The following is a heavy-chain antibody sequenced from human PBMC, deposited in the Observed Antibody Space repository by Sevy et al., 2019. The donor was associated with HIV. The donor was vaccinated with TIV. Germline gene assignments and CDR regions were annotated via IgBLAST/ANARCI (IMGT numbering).Heavy chain of an antibody. CDR1: GFTFSSYW. CDR3: VREGLGGFSYSLDC. Sequence: GGSLRLSCAASGFTFSSYWMSWVRQAPGKGLEWVATMKQDGSEKYYVDSVKGRFTISRDNAKHSQYLQMNSLRAEDTAVYYCVREGLGGFSYSLDCWGQGTLVTVSS. CDR2: MKQDGSEK. V-gene: IGHV3-7*01. J-gene: IGHJ4*02. D-gene: IGHD5-18*01.